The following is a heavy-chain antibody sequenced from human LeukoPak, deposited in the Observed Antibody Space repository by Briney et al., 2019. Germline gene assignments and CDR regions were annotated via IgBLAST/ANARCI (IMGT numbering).Heavy chain of an antibody. CDR2: ISGSAGST. CDR3: AKPRDGYNYGAFDI. CDR1: GFTFSSYA. Sequence: GSLRLSCAASGFTFSSYAMRWVRQAPGKGLEWVSAISGSAGSTYYADSVKGRFTISRDNSQNTLYLQMNSLRAEDTAVYYCAKPRDGYNYGAFDIWGQGTMVTVSS. J-gene: IGHJ3*02. D-gene: IGHD5-24*01. V-gene: IGHV3-23*01.